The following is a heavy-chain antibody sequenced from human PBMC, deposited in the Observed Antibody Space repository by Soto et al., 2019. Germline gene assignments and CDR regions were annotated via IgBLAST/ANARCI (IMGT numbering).Heavy chain of an antibody. D-gene: IGHD4-17*01. V-gene: IGHV4-4*02. CDR2: IYHSGST. CDR3: ARAYGEIRGDFDY. J-gene: IGHJ4*02. Sequence: QVQLQESGPGLVKPSGTLSLTCAVSGGSISSSNWWSWVRQPPGKGLEWIGEIYHSGSTNYHPSLKRRVTISVDKSKNQYPLKLSSVTGADTAVYYSARAYGEIRGDFDYWGQGTLVTVSS. CDR1: GGSISSSNW.